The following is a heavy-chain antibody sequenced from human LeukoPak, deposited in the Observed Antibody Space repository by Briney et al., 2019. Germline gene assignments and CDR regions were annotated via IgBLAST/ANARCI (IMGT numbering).Heavy chain of an antibody. V-gene: IGHV3-7*01. CDR1: GFTFGRSW. J-gene: IGHJ4*02. CDR3: AKLLGDVTTFDY. Sequence: PGESLRLSCAASGFTFGRSWVTWVRQAPGKGLEWVASINQDGSVKHYMDSVKGRFTISRDNSNNSLFLQMNSLRAEDTAVYYCAKLLGDVTTFDYWGQGTLVTVSS. CDR2: INQDGSVK. D-gene: IGHD3-16*01.